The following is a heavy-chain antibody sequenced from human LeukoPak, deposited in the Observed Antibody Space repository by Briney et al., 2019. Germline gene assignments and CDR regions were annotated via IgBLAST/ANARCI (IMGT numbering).Heavy chain of an antibody. V-gene: IGHV3-64D*09. Sequence: PGRSLRLSCSASGFTFSSYAMHWVRQAPGKGLEYVSAISSNGGSTYYADSVKGRFTISRDNSKNTLYLQMSSLRAEDTAVYYCVKAVGAKGDYFYYYGMDVWGQGTTVTVSS. J-gene: IGHJ6*02. CDR1: GFTFSSYA. D-gene: IGHD1-26*01. CDR3: VKAVGAKGDYFYYYGMDV. CDR2: ISSNGGST.